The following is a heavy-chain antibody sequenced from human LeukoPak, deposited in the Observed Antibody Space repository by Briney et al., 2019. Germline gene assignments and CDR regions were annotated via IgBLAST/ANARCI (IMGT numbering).Heavy chain of an antibody. V-gene: IGHV1-2*02. D-gene: IGHD3-22*01. CDR1: GYRFTGYY. J-gene: IGHJ4*02. CDR2: IDPSSGGT. Sequence: ASVKVSCKASGYRFTGYYMHWVRRAPGQGLEWMAWIDPSSGGTNYAQKFQGRVTVTRGTSISTAYMELSRLRSDDTAVYYCARGPYYDSSGYWADWGQGTLVTVSS. CDR3: ARGPYYDSSGYWAD.